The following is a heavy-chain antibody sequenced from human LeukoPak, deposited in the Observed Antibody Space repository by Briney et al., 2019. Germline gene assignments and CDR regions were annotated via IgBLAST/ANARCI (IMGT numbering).Heavy chain of an antibody. CDR2: ISIDGNIK. CDR3: ARDRESGYSSRWYYYYYGMDV. D-gene: IGHD6-13*01. Sequence: PGGSLRLSCAASGFTFSRYAMYWVRQAPGKGLQWVAVISIDGNIKSYADSVKGRFTISRDNSKNTLSLQLDSLIPEDTAVYYCARDRESGYSSRWYYYYYGMDVRGQGTTVTVSS. J-gene: IGHJ6*02. V-gene: IGHV3-30*04. CDR1: GFTFSRYA.